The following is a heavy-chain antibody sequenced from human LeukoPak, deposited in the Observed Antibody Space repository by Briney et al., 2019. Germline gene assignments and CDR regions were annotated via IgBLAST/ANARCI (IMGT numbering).Heavy chain of an antibody. J-gene: IGHJ3*02. CDR1: GGSISSSSYY. Sequence: SETLSLTCTVSGGSISSSSYYWGWVRQPPGKGLEGIGRIYYSGSTYYTPSLKSRLTISVDTSTHPFSLKLSSVTAADTAVYSCASQDYYDSSGYYGPGAFDIWGQGTMVTVSS. CDR2: IYYSGST. V-gene: IGHV4-39*01. D-gene: IGHD3-22*01. CDR3: ASQDYYDSSGYYGPGAFDI.